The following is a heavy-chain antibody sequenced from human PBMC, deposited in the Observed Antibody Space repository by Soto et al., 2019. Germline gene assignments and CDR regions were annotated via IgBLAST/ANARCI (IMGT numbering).Heavy chain of an antibody. D-gene: IGHD2-15*01. V-gene: IGHV4-30-4*01. CDR3: ARAPLSTPNYYYYYDMDV. CDR2: IYYSGST. CDR1: GGSISSGDYY. J-gene: IGHJ6*02. Sequence: SETLSLTCTVSGGSISSGDYYWSWIRQPPGKGLEWIGYIYYSGSTYYNPSLKSRVTISVDTSKNQFSLKLSSVTAADTAVYYCARAPLSTPNYYYYYDMDVWGQGTTVTVSS.